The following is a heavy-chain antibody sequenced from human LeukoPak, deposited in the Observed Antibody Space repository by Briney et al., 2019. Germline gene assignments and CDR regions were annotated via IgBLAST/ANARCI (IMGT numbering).Heavy chain of an antibody. V-gene: IGHV3-23*01. D-gene: IGHD2-15*01. CDR1: GFPFSSYA. CDR3: ARAPRMVYFDY. CDR2: ISGSGGRT. J-gene: IGHJ4*02. Sequence: GSLRPSCAASGFPFSSYAMSWVRQAPGKGLEWVSGISGSGGRTYYADSVKGRFTISRDNSKNTLYLQMNSLRAEDTAVYYCARAPRMVYFDYWGQGTLVTVSS.